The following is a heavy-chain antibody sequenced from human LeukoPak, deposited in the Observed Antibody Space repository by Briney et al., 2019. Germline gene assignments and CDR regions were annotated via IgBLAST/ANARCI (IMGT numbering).Heavy chain of an antibody. CDR1: GGSISSHY. CDR2: IYYSGST. Sequence: PSETLSLTCTVSGGSISSHYWSWIRQPPEKGLEWIGYIYYSGSTNYNPSLKSRVTISVDTSKNQFSLKLSSVTAADTAVYYCARVGDGYRQYYFDYWGQGTLVTVSS. V-gene: IGHV4-59*11. CDR3: ARVGDGYRQYYFDY. J-gene: IGHJ4*02. D-gene: IGHD5-24*01.